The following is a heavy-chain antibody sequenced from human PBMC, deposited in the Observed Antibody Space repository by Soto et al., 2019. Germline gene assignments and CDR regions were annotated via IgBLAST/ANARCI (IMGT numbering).Heavy chain of an antibody. V-gene: IGHV3-23*01. CDR3: ANWVEGSMVYFDF. J-gene: IGHJ4*02. CDR2: ISGSGHRT. Sequence: GGSLRLSCAASGFTFSNYAMSWVRQAPGKGLEWVSSISGSGHRTYYAESVKGRFTISRDNSKNTLYLQMSSLRADDSAIYYCANWVEGSMVYFDFWGQGTPVTVSS. CDR1: GFTFSNYA. D-gene: IGHD6-13*01.